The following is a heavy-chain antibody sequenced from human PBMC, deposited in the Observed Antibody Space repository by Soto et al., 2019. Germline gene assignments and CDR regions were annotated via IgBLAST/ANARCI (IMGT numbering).Heavy chain of an antibody. CDR3: ATNDPAHYYYYYGMDV. CDR2: TYYRSKWYN. V-gene: IGHV6-1*01. Sequence: SQTLSLTCAISGDSVSSNSAAWNWIRQSPSRGLEWLGRTYYRSKWYNDYAVSVKSRITINPDTSKNQFSLQLNTVTPEDMAVFYCATNDPAHYYYYYGMDVWGQGTTVTVSS. J-gene: IGHJ6*02. CDR1: GDSVSSNSAA. D-gene: IGHD5-18*01.